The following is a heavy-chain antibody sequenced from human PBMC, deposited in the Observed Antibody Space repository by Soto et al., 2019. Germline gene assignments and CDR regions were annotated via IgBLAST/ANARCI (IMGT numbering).Heavy chain of an antibody. Sequence: PWGSLRLSCAGSGFTFFDSYIIWGRQAPGKGLEWLSYISPGSRYPAYADSVKGRFTISRDNAKRSLYLQMMSLTAEDTAIYYCVRGGGGGLFDPWGQGTMVTVSS. CDR1: GFTFFDSY. CDR2: ISPGSRYP. CDR3: VRGGGGGLFDP. D-gene: IGHD2-15*01. J-gene: IGHJ5*02. V-gene: IGHV3-11*06.